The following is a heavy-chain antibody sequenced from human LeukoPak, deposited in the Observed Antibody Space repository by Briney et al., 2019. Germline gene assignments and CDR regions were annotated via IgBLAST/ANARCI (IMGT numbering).Heavy chain of an antibody. D-gene: IGHD3-10*01. CDR3: ARVNVLLWFGGVIGDAFDI. V-gene: IGHV1-2*02. CDR1: GYTFTGYY. CDR2: INPNRGGT. J-gene: IGHJ3*02. Sequence: RSSVKVSCKASGYTFTGYYMHWVRQAPGQGLDGMGWINPNRGGTNYAQKFQGRVTMTRDTSISTAYMELSRLRSDDTAVYYCARVNVLLWFGGVIGDAFDIWGQGTMVTVSS.